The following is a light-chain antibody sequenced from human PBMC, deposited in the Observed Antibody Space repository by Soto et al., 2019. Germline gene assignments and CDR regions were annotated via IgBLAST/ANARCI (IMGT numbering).Light chain of an antibody. J-gene: IGKJ1*01. V-gene: IGKV3-15*01. CDR1: KSVTTN. CDR3: QQYGSSPWT. Sequence: VMTKYTATLSVSPGEEATLSCWASKSVTTNLAWYQQKPGQAPRLLIYGASTRATGIPARFSGSGSGTEFTLTISSLQSEDFAVYYCQQYGSSPWTFGQGSKVDIK. CDR2: GAS.